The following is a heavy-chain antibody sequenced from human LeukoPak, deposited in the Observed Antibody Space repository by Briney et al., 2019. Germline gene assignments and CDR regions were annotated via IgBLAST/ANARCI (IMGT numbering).Heavy chain of an antibody. CDR2: IYSGGST. CDR1: GFTVSSNY. CDR3: ARDRAPYSRSSGQVY. D-gene: IGHD6-6*01. Sequence: GGSLRLSCAASGFTVSSNYMRWVRQAPGKGLEWVSVIYSGGSTYYADSVKGRFTISRDNSKNTLYLQMNSLRAEDTAVYYCARDRAPYSRSSGQVYWGQGTLVTVSS. J-gene: IGHJ4*02. V-gene: IGHV3-53*01.